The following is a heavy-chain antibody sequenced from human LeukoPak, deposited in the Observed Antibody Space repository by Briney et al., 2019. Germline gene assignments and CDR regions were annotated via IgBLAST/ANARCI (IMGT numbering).Heavy chain of an antibody. CDR1: GFTFSSYA. J-gene: IGHJ4*02. V-gene: IGHV3-30*04. D-gene: IGHD3-22*01. CDR2: ISYDGSNK. Sequence: GGSLRLSCASSGFTFSSYAMHWVRQAPGKGLEGVAVISYDGSNKYYADSVKGRFTISRDNSKNTLYLQMNSLRAEDTAVYYCARGRGYYDSSGYPWVYWGQGTLVTVSS. CDR3: ARGRGYYDSSGYPWVY.